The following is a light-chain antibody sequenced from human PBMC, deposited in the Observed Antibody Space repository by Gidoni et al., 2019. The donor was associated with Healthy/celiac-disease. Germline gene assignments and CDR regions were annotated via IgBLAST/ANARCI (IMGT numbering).Light chain of an antibody. Sequence: DIQITQSPSSLSASVGDRVTITCRPSQSISSYLNWYQQKPVKAPKLLIYAASSLQSGVPSRFSGSGSGTDFTLTISSLQPGDFATYYCQQSYSTPLTFGGETKVEIK. J-gene: IGKJ4*01. CDR2: AAS. V-gene: IGKV1-39*01. CDR3: QQSYSTPLT. CDR1: QSISSY.